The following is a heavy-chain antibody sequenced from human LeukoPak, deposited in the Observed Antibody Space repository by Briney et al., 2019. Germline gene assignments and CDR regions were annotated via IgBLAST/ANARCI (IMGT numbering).Heavy chain of an antibody. CDR1: GYTFTSYD. V-gene: IGHV1-8*01. CDR3: VRDDWRGLGNRNDVANFDF. CDR2: MNPNSGNT. D-gene: IGHD1-1*01. J-gene: IGHJ4*02. Sequence: ASVKVSCKASGYTFTSYDINWVRQATGQGLEWMGWMNPNSGNTGYAQKFQGRVTMTRNTSISTAYMELSSLRSEDTAVYYCVRDDWRGLGNRNDVANFDFWGQGTLVTVSS.